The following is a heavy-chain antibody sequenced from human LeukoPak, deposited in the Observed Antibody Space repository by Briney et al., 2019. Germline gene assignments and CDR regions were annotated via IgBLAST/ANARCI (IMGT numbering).Heavy chain of an antibody. V-gene: IGHV4-39*07. CDR2: IYYSGST. CDR3: ARRVTYYDILTGYYNVIQFDY. Sequence: SETLSLTCTVSGGSISRDIYYWGWIRPPPGKGLECIGSIYYSGSTYYNPSLKSRVTISVDTSKNQFSLKLSSVTAAETAVYYCARRVTYYDILTGYYNVIQFDYWGQGTLVTVSS. CDR1: GGSISRDIYY. J-gene: IGHJ4*02. D-gene: IGHD3-9*01.